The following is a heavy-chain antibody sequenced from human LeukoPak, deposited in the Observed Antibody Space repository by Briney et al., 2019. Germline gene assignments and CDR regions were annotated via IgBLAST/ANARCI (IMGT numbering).Heavy chain of an antibody. J-gene: IGHJ4*02. CDR2: ISSSSYT. D-gene: IGHD3-16*02. Sequence: GGSLRLSCAASGFTLSDYYMSWIRQAPGKGLEWVSYISSSSYTNYADSVKGRFTISRDNAKNSLYLQMNSLRAEDTAVYYCARDTWRLGELSPPDYWGQGTLVTVSS. CDR3: ARDTWRLGELSPPDY. V-gene: IGHV3-11*06. CDR1: GFTLSDYY.